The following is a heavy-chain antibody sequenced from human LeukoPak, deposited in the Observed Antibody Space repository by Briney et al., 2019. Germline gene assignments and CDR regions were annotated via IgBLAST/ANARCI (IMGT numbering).Heavy chain of an antibody. CDR3: ARDPNYYVTGGYSWFDP. V-gene: IGHV3-7*01. D-gene: IGHD3-10*01. CDR1: GFTFSGYW. Sequence: GGSLRLSCAASGFTFSGYWMSWVRQAPGKGLEWVANVKQNGSDKYYVDSVKGRFTISRDNAENSLYLQMNSLRAEDTAVYYCARDPNYYVTGGYSWFDPWGQGTLVTVSS. J-gene: IGHJ5*02. CDR2: VKQNGSDK.